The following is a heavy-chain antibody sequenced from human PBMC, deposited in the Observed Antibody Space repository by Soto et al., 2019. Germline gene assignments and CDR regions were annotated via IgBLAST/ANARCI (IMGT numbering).Heavy chain of an antibody. J-gene: IGHJ4*02. D-gene: IGHD3-10*01. CDR1: GGTFSTYT. CDR3: ARDRYAYGSVSTIDS. Sequence: QVQLVQSGDEVKKPGSSVKVSCKASGGTFSTYTVSWVRQAPGQGLEWMGRIVPILGVPNYAQRLRGRVTITADKATTTDHMELSSPRSEDTAVYYCARDRYAYGSVSTIDSWGQGTLITVSS. CDR2: IVPILGVP. V-gene: IGHV1-69*08.